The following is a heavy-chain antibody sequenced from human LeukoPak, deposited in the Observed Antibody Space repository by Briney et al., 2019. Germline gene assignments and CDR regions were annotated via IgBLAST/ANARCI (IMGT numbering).Heavy chain of an antibody. D-gene: IGHD6-19*01. CDR3: ARDLTGVAVAPSAPDY. Sequence: SVKVSCKASGGTFSSYAISWVRQAPGQGLEWMGGIIPIFGTANYAQKFQGRVTITADESTSTAYMELSSLRSEDTAVYYCARDLTGVAVAPSAPDYWGQGTLVSVSS. CDR2: IIPIFGTA. CDR1: GGTFSSYA. V-gene: IGHV1-69*13. J-gene: IGHJ4*02.